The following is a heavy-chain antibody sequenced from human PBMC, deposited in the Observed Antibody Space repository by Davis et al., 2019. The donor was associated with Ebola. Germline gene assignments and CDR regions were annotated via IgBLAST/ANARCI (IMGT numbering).Heavy chain of an antibody. V-gene: IGHV4-31*03. Sequence: PSETLSLTCTVSGGSISSGGYYWSWIRQHPGKGLEWNGYIYYSGSTYYNPSLKSRVTISVDTSKNQFSLKLSSVTAADTAVYYCARGSLEDSGAFDYWGQGTLVTVSS. CDR3: ARGSLEDSGAFDY. CDR2: IYYSGST. D-gene: IGHD3-10*01. CDR1: GGSISSGGYY. J-gene: IGHJ4*02.